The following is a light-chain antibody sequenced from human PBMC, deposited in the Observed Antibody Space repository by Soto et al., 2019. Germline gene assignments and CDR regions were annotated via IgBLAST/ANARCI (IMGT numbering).Light chain of an antibody. J-gene: IGKJ1*01. V-gene: IGKV1-39*01. CDR3: QQYASDSPT. CDR2: AAS. Sequence: DIQMTQSPSSLSASVGDRVTITCRASQGISTYLNCYQQKPGKAPKLLIYAASSLQSGVPSRFSGSGSETDFTLTISSLQPEDFATYYCQQYASDSPTFGQGTKVDIK. CDR1: QGISTY.